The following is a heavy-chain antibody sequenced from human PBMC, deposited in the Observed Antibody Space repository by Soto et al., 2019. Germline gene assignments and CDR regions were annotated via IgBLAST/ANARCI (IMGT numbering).Heavy chain of an antibody. J-gene: IGHJ6*02. Sequence: SGPTLVNPTQTLTLTCTFSGFSLSTSGMCVSWIRQPPGKALEWLALIDWDDDKYYSTSLKTRLTISKDTSKNQVVLTMTNMDPVDTATYYCARMAVGATDYYGMDVWGQGTTVTVSS. CDR2: IDWDDDK. CDR3: ARMAVGATDYYGMDV. CDR1: GFSLSTSGMC. V-gene: IGHV2-70*01. D-gene: IGHD1-26*01.